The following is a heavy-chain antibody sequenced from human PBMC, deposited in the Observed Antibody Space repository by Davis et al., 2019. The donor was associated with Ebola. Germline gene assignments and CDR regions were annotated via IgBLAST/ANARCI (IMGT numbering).Heavy chain of an antibody. D-gene: IGHD5-24*01. V-gene: IGHV3-30-3*01. CDR3: ARDYGEVEMATGYFDY. CDR1: GFTFSSYA. J-gene: IGHJ4*02. CDR2: ISYDGSNK. Sequence: GESLKISCAASGFTFSSYAMHWVRQAPGKGLEWVAVISYDGSNKYYADSVKGRFTISRDNSKNTLYLQMNSLRAEDTAVYYCARDYGEVEMATGYFDYWGQGTLVTVSS.